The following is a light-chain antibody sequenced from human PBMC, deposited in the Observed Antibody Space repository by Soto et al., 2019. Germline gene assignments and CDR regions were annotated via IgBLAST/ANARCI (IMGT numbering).Light chain of an antibody. CDR3: QVWDSSSDHVV. CDR2: DDR. J-gene: IGLJ2*01. Sequence: SYELTQPPSVSVAPGQTARVTCGGNNIESKSVHWYQQKPGQAPVLVVHDDRDRPSGIPERFSGSNSGNMATLTISRVEAGDEADYYCQVWDSSSDHVVFGGGTKLTVL. CDR1: NIESKS. V-gene: IGLV3-21*02.